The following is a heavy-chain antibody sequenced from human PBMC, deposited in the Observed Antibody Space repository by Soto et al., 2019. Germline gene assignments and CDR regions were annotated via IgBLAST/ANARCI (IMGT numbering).Heavy chain of an antibody. CDR1: GGSINSGGYY. CDR2: IYYSGNT. V-gene: IGHV4-31*03. J-gene: IGHJ5*02. Sequence: SETLSLTCTVSGGSINSGGYYWTWIRQHPGKGLEWIGYIYYSGNTYYNPSLKSRVTISVDTSKNQFSLKLSSVTAADTAVYHCAGYRSGWFDPWGQGTLVTVSS. D-gene: IGHD4-4*01. CDR3: AGYRSGWFDP.